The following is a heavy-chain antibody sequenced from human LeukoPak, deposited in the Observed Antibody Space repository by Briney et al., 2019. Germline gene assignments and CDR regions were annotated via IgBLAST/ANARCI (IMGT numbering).Heavy chain of an antibody. CDR2: ISGSGGST. D-gene: IGHD2-21*02. Sequence: GGSLRLSCAASGFTFTSYVMSWVRQAPGKGLEWVSDISGSGGSTYYADSVKGRFTISRDNSKNTLYLQMNSLRAEDAAVYYCAKKGDNYDYGMDVWGQGITVTVSS. V-gene: IGHV3-23*01. CDR3: AKKGDNYDYGMDV. J-gene: IGHJ6*02. CDR1: GFTFTSYV.